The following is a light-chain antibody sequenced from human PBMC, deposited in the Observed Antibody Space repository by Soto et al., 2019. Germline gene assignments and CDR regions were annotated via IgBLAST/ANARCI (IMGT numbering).Light chain of an antibody. CDR2: DVS. CDR3: SSYTSSSTPVV. Sequence: QSVLTQPASVSGSPGQSITISCTGTSSDVGGYNYVSWYQQHPGKAPKLMIYDVSNRPSGVSNRLSCSKSGNTASLTISGRQAEDEADYYCSSYTSSSTPVVFGGGTKLTVL. CDR1: SSDVGGYNY. J-gene: IGLJ2*01. V-gene: IGLV2-14*01.